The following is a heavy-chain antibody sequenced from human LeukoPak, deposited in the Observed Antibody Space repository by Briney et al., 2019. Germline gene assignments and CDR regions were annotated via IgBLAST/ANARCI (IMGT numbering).Heavy chain of an antibody. CDR1: GITLSNYG. Sequence: GGSLRLSCVVSGITLSNYGMSWVRQAPGKGLEWVSGISERGGSTNYADSVKGRFNISRDTSKNTVYLQMNSLRVEDTAVYFCAKRGIVIRAVIIIGFHKEAYYFDYWGQGILVTVSS. CDR2: ISERGGST. CDR3: AKRGIVIRAVIIIGFHKEAYYFDY. D-gene: IGHD3-10*01. J-gene: IGHJ4*02. V-gene: IGHV3-23*01.